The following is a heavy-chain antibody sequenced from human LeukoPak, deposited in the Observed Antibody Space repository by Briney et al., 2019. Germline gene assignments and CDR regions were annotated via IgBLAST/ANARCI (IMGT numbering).Heavy chain of an antibody. Sequence: SETLSLTCTVSGGSIRSYYWSWIRQPPGKGLEWIAYIYYSGSTNYNPSLKSRVTISVDTSKNQFSLRLSSVTAADTAVYYCARVYYSNSYDYWYFDLWGRGTLVTVSS. D-gene: IGHD6-13*01. CDR1: GGSIRSYY. V-gene: IGHV4-59*01. J-gene: IGHJ2*01. CDR3: ARVYYSNSYDYWYFDL. CDR2: IYYSGST.